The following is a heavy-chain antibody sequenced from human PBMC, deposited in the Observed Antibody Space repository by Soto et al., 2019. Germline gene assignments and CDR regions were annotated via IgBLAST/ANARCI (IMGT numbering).Heavy chain of an antibody. CDR3: AREMDGSGTDLDY. CDR1: GFTFGSYS. Sequence: VQLVESGGGLAKPGGSLRLSCAASGFTFGSYSMNWVRQAPGMGLEWVSSISSRGTYIYYTDSVKGRFTISRDNAKNSLYLQMNSLRAEDTAVYYCAREMDGSGTDLDYWGQGTLVTVSS. CDR2: ISSRGTYI. D-gene: IGHD3-10*01. V-gene: IGHV3-21*01. J-gene: IGHJ4*02.